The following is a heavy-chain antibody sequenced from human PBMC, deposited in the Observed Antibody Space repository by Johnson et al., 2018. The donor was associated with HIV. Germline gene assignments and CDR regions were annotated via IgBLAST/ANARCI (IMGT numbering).Heavy chain of an antibody. CDR3: ATFGGGSFHAFDI. J-gene: IGHJ3*02. CDR1: GFTVSSNY. D-gene: IGHD1-26*01. V-gene: IGHV3-7*05. CDR2: IKQDGSEK. Sequence: MLLVESGGGLIQPGGSLRLSCAASGFTVSSNYMSWVRQAPGKGLEWVANIKQDGSEKYYVDSLKGRFTISRDNAKNSLYLQMNSLRAEDTAVYYCATFGGGSFHAFDIWGQGTMVTVSS.